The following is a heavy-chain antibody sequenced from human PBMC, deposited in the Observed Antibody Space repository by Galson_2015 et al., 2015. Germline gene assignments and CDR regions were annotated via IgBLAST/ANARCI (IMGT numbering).Heavy chain of an antibody. CDR2: INHSGST. V-gene: IGHV4-34*01. Sequence: SETLSLTCAVYGGSFSGYYWSWIRQPPGKGLEWIGEINHSGSTNYNPSLKSRVTISVDASKNQFSLKLSSVTAADTAVYYCARGKRITMVRGVRYGMDVWGQGTTVTVSS. J-gene: IGHJ6*02. D-gene: IGHD3-10*01. CDR3: ARGKRITMVRGVRYGMDV. CDR1: GGSFSGYY.